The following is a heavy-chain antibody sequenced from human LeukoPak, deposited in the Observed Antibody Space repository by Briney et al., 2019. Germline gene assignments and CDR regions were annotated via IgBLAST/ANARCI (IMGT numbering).Heavy chain of an antibody. CDR3: ATGPTTPDIDY. CDR2: ISAYNGNT. V-gene: IGHV1-18*01. J-gene: IGHJ4*02. D-gene: IGHD1-1*01. CDR1: VYTFTSYG. Sequence: ASVKVSCKASVYTFTSYGISLVRQAPGQGLEWMGWISAYNGNTNYAQKFQGRVTITADKSTSTAYMELSSLRSEDTAVYYCATGPTTPDIDYWGQGTLVTVSS.